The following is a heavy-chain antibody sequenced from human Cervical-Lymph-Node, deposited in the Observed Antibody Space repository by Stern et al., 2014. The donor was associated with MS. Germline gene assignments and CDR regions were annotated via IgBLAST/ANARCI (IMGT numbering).Heavy chain of an antibody. D-gene: IGHD2-21*01. V-gene: IGHV1-69*06. CDR3: ARDGILQTVDAFDL. J-gene: IGHJ3*01. CDR2: IIPIFDSA. Sequence: VQLVQSGAEGKSPGSSVKISCKASGGSLSSNPVSWVRQAPGQGLEWMGGIIPIFDSANYSQKFAGRLTIIADKSTSTTYMQLSSLRSEDTAIYYCARDGILQTVDAFDLWGQGTMVTVSS. CDR1: GGSLSSNP.